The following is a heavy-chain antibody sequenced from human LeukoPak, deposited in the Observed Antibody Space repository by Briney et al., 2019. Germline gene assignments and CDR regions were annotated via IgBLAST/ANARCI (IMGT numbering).Heavy chain of an antibody. Sequence: GESLTLSCAASGFTFSSYGMSWVRQAPGKGLEWVSTISGSGGNTYYADSVKDRFTISRDNSKNTLYLQMNSLRAEDTAVYYCAKDSVVVPAAKIYYYYYMDVWGKGTTVTISS. D-gene: IGHD2-2*01. CDR2: ISGSGGNT. V-gene: IGHV3-23*01. J-gene: IGHJ6*03. CDR3: AKDSVVVPAAKIYYYYYMDV. CDR1: GFTFSSYG.